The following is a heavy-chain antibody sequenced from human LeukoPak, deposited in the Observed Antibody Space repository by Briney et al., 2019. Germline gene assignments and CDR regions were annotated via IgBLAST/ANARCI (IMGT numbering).Heavy chain of an antibody. CDR2: INHSGST. D-gene: IGHD6-19*01. Sequence: SETLSLTCAVYGGSFSGYYWSWIRQPPGKGLEWIGEINHSGSTNYNPSLKSRVTISVDTSKNQFSLKLSSVTAADTAVYYCARMKYSSGWYSEMNAFDIWGQGTMVTVSS. J-gene: IGHJ3*02. CDR3: ARMKYSSGWYSEMNAFDI. V-gene: IGHV4-34*01. CDR1: GGSFSGYY.